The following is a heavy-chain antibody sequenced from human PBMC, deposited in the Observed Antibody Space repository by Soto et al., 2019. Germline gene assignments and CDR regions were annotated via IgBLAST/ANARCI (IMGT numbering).Heavy chain of an antibody. Sequence: GASVKVSCKASGGTFSSYAISWVRQAPGQGLEWMGGIIPIFGTANYAQKFQGRVTITADRSTSTAYMELSSLRSEDTAVYYCARDDPMVRGVIMEYYYGMDVRGQGTTVTVSS. CDR1: GGTFSSYA. D-gene: IGHD3-10*01. CDR3: ARDDPMVRGVIMEYYYGMDV. V-gene: IGHV1-69*06. J-gene: IGHJ6*02. CDR2: IIPIFGTA.